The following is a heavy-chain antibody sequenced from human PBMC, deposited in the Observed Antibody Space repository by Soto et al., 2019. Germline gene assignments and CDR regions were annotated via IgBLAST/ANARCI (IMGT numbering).Heavy chain of an antibody. D-gene: IGHD5-12*01. CDR2: ISSSGSTI. CDR3: ARDSVLEMATILDY. J-gene: IGHJ4*02. Sequence: GGSLRLSCAASGFTFSDYYMSWTRQAPGKGLEWVSYISSSGSTIYYADSVKGRFTISRDNAKNSLYLQMNSLRAEDTAVYYCARDSVLEMATILDYWGQGTLVTVS. CDR1: GFTFSDYY. V-gene: IGHV3-11*01.